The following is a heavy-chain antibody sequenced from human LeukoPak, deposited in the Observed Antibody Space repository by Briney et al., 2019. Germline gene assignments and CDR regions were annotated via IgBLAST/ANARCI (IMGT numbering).Heavy chain of an antibody. CDR3: ARGMTTTPLDAFDI. Sequence: AGGSLRLSCAASGFTFSSYGMHWVRQAPGKGLEWVAVISYDGSNKYYADSVKGRFTISRDNSKNTLYLQMNSLRAEDTAVYYCARGMTTTPLDAFDIWGQGTMVTVSS. V-gene: IGHV3-30*03. CDR1: GFTFSSYG. D-gene: IGHD4-11*01. CDR2: ISYDGSNK. J-gene: IGHJ3*02.